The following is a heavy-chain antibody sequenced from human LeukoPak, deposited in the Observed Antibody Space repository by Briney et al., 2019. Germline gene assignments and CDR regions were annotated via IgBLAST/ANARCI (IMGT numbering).Heavy chain of an antibody. Sequence: SQTLSLTCAVSGGSISSGGYSWNWIRQPPGKGLEWIGYIYHTGNTFHNPSLKSRVTISVDRSKNQFSLRLTSVTAADTAVYYCARGFFVRENPGSWFDPWGQGTLVTVSP. CDR3: ARGFFVRENPGSWFDP. CDR1: GGSISSGGYS. D-gene: IGHD3-10*02. V-gene: IGHV4-30-2*01. J-gene: IGHJ5*02. CDR2: IYHTGNT.